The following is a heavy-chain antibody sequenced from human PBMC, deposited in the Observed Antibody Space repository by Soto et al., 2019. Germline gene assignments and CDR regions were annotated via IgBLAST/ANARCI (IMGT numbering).Heavy chain of an antibody. Sequence: QVQLQESGPGLVKPSQTLSLTCTVSGGSISSGGYYWSWIRQHPGKGLEWIGYIYYSGSTYYNPSLKSRVTISVDTSKNQFSLKLSSVTAADTAVYYCARGHDPRVNYYFDYWGQGTLVTVSS. J-gene: IGHJ4*02. CDR1: GGSISSGGYY. CDR2: IYYSGST. V-gene: IGHV4-31*03. CDR3: ARGHDPRVNYYFDY. D-gene: IGHD1-20*01.